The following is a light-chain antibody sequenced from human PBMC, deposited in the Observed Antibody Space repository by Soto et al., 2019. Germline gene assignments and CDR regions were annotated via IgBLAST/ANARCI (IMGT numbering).Light chain of an antibody. CDR3: MQALPTLFT. V-gene: IGKV2-28*01. J-gene: IGKJ3*01. Sequence: DIVMTQSPISRPVTPGEPASISCTSSQILLHSNGDNYLDWYLQKPGQSPQLLIYLGSNRDSGVPDRFSASGSGTDFTLKISRVEAEDVGVYYCMQALPTLFTFGPGTKVDIK. CDR1: QILLHSNGDNY. CDR2: LGS.